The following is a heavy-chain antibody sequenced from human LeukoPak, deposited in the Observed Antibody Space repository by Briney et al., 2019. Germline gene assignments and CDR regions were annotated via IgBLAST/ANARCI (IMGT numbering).Heavy chain of an antibody. CDR2: IYCSGST. V-gene: IGHV4-59*01. J-gene: IGHJ4*02. CDR3: ARAEAVAGTHPFDY. D-gene: IGHD6-19*01. CDR1: GGSISSYY. Sequence: SETLSLTCTVSGGSISSYYWSWIRQPPGKGLEWIGYIYCSGSTNYNPSLKSRVTISVDTSKNQFSLKLSSVTAADTAVYYCARAEAVAGTHPFDYWGQGTLVTVSS.